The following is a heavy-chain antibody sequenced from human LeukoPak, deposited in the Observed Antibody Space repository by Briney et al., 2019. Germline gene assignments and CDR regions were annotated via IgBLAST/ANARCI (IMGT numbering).Heavy chain of an antibody. CDR1: GGSFSGYY. J-gene: IGHJ4*02. CDR3: ARGTYYYDSSGHYYVVKNRYYFDY. D-gene: IGHD3-22*01. Sequence: TSETLSLTCAVYGGSFSGYYWSWIRQPPGKGLEWIGEINHSGSTNYNPSLKSRVTISVDTSKNQFSLKLSSVTAADTAVYYCARGTYYYDSSGHYYVVKNRYYFDYWGPGTPVTVSS. CDR2: INHSGST. V-gene: IGHV4-34*01.